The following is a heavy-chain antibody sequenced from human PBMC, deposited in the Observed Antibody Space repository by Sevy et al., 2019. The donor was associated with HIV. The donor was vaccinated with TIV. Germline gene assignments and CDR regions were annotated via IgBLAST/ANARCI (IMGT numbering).Heavy chain of an antibody. V-gene: IGHV3-9*01. J-gene: IGHJ4*02. CDR2: LSRHSGTI. D-gene: IGHD5-12*01. Sequence: GGSLRLSCAASGFTFDDYAMHWVRQAPGKGLEWVSGLSRHSGTIGYADSVKGRFTISRDNARNSLYLQMNSLRAEDTVSYYCVKDKVVWDSGYGLFDFWGQGTLVTVSS. CDR1: GFTFDDYA. CDR3: VKDKVVWDSGYGLFDF.